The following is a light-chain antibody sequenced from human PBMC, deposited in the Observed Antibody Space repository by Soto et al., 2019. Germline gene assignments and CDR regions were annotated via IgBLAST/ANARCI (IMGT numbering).Light chain of an antibody. CDR1: QGISSY. CDR2: AAS. J-gene: IGKJ3*01. Sequence: AIRMTQSPSSLSASTGDRVTITCRASQGISSYLAWYQQKPGKAHKLLIYAASTLQSGVPSRFSGSGSGTDFTLTISCLQSEDFATYYCQQYYSYPQTFGPGTKVDI. CDR3: QQYYSYPQT. V-gene: IGKV1-8*01.